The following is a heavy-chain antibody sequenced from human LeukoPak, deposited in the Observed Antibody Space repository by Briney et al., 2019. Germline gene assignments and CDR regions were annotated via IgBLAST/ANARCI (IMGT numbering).Heavy chain of an antibody. CDR2: ISGSGGST. D-gene: IGHD3-22*01. CDR3: AKAQTPDYYYDSSGSTFDY. J-gene: IGHJ4*02. CDR1: GFTFSSYA. V-gene: IGHV3-23*01. Sequence: GGSLSLSCAASGFTFSSYAMSWVRQAPGKGLEWVSGISGSGGSTYYADSVKGRFTISIDNSKNPLYLQMNSLRAEDTAVYYCAKAQTPDYYYDSSGSTFDYWGQGTLVTVSS.